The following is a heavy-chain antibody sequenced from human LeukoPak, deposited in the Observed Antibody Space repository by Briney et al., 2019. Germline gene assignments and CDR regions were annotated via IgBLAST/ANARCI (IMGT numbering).Heavy chain of an antibody. CDR2: ISSSGSTI. J-gene: IGHJ4*02. CDR3: ARDGGIVATSEYDY. CDR1: GFTFSTYG. D-gene: IGHD5-12*01. V-gene: IGHV3-48*04. Sequence: GGSLRLSCAASGFTFSTYGMHWVRQAPGKGLEWVSYISSSGSTIYYADSVKGRFTISRDNAKNSLYLQMNSLRAEDTAVYYCARDGGIVATSEYDYWGQGTLVTVSS.